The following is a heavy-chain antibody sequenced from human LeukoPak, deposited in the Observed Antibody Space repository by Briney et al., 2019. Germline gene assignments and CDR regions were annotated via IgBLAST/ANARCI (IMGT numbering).Heavy chain of an antibody. CDR3: AELGITMIGGV. D-gene: IGHD3-10*02. CDR2: ISYDGSNK. J-gene: IGHJ6*04. Sequence: PGRSLRLSCAASGFTISSYGMHWVRQAPGKGLEWVAVISYDGSNKYYADSVKGRFTISRDNSKNTLYLQMNSLRAEDTAVYYCAELGITMIGGVWGKGTTVTISS. CDR1: GFTISSYG. V-gene: IGHV3-30*18.